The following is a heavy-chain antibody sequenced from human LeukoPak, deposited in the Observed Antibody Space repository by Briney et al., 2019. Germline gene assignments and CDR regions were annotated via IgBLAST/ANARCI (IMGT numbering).Heavy chain of an antibody. Sequence: PGGSLRLSCAASGFTFNLFWMNWVRQSPGKGLEWVAKISQDGNGKLYLDSVEGRFAISRDNVENSVFLQMNSLRAEDTAVYYCARASPYCSSTSCYNPDYYYGMDVWGQGTTVTVSS. J-gene: IGHJ6*02. D-gene: IGHD2-2*02. CDR1: GFTFNLFW. V-gene: IGHV3-7*03. CDR2: ISQDGNGK. CDR3: ARASPYCSSTSCYNPDYYYGMDV.